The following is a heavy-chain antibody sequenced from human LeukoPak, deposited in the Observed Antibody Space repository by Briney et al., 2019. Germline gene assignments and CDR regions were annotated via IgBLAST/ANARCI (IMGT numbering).Heavy chain of an antibody. D-gene: IGHD5-12*01. CDR1: GFTVSSNY. Sequence: QPGGSLRLSCAASGFTVSSNYMSWVRQAPGKGLEWVSVIYSGGSTYYADSVKGRFTISRDNSKNTLYLQMNSLRAEDTAVYYCARGEYRGYDYLFDYWGQGTLVTVST. V-gene: IGHV3-53*01. CDR2: IYSGGST. CDR3: ARGEYRGYDYLFDY. J-gene: IGHJ4*02.